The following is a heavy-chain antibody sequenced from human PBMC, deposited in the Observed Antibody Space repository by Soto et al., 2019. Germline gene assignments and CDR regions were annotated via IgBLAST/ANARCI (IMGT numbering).Heavy chain of an antibody. J-gene: IGHJ4*02. Sequence: LSLTCTFSGGSISSYYLSWIRQPPGKGLEWIGYIYYSGSTNYNPSLKSRVTISVDTSKNQFSLKLSSVTAADTAVYYCASRSGSGSSYYFDYWGQGTLVTVSS. CDR2: IYYSGST. CDR3: ASRSGSGSSYYFDY. CDR1: GGSISSYY. V-gene: IGHV4-59*01. D-gene: IGHD3-10*01.